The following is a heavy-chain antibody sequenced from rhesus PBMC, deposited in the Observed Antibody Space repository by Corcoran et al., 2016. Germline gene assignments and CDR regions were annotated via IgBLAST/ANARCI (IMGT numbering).Heavy chain of an antibody. CDR3: AIESTAATFYYFDY. V-gene: IGHV4-80*01. D-gene: IGHD4-29*01. CDR1: AASISSYW. CDR2: INSNSGST. J-gene: IGHJ4*01. Sequence: QVQLQESGPGLVKPSETLSLTCTVSAASISSYWWSWFRQPPGKGRGWIGEINSNSGSTNYTPSLKSRVTISRDTSKNQYSLKLSSVTAADTAVYYCAIESTAATFYYFDYWGQGALVTVSS.